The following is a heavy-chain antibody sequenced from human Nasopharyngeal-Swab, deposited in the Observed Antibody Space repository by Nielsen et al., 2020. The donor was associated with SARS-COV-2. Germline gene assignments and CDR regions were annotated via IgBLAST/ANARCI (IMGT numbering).Heavy chain of an antibody. Sequence: GESLKISCAASGFTFSSYWMHWVRQAPGKGLVWVSRINSDGSSTSYADSVKGRFTISRDNAKNTLYLQMNSLRAEDTAVYYCARDSAALSSRPRDFDYWGQGTLVTVSS. D-gene: IGHD6-13*01. V-gene: IGHV3-74*01. J-gene: IGHJ4*02. CDR2: INSDGSST. CDR3: ARDSAALSSRPRDFDY. CDR1: GFTFSSYW.